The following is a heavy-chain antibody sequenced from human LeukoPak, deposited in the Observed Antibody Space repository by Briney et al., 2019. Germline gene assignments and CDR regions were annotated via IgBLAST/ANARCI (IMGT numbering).Heavy chain of an antibody. Sequence: GGSLRLSCAASGFTFSNYAMTWVRQAPGKGLEWVSVIYDDGTIYYADSVKGRFTVSRDNSKNTMYLQMNSLRAEDTAVYYCARDWRVGAEPFDPWGQGTLVTVSS. D-gene: IGHD1-26*01. V-gene: IGHV3-53*01. CDR1: GFTFSNYA. CDR2: IYDDGTI. CDR3: ARDWRVGAEPFDP. J-gene: IGHJ5*02.